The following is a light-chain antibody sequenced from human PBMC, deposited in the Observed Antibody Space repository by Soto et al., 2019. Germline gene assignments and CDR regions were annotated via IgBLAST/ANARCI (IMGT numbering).Light chain of an antibody. V-gene: IGKV3-20*01. CDR1: QSVSSSY. CDR2: GAS. CDR3: QQYGSSGT. Sequence: EIVMTQSPATLSVYPGERATLSCRASQSVSSSYLAWYQQKPGQAPRLLIYGASSRATGIPDRFSGSGSGTDFTLTISRLEPEDFAVYYCQQYGSSGTFGQGNKVDIK. J-gene: IGKJ1*01.